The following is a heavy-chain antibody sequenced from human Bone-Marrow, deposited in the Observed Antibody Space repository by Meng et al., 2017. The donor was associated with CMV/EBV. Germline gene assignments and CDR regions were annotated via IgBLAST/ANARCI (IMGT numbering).Heavy chain of an antibody. D-gene: IGHD6-13*01. Sequence: GESLKISCAVSGFTFRSYWMSWVRQAPGKGLEWVANIKQDGSEKYYVDSVKGRFTISRDNAKNSLYLQMNSLRTEDTAVYYCARDLKSSSWPHFYYYGMDVWGQGTTVTVSS. CDR2: IKQDGSEK. CDR3: ARDLKSSSWPHFYYYGMDV. J-gene: IGHJ6*02. CDR1: GFTFRSYW. V-gene: IGHV3-7*01.